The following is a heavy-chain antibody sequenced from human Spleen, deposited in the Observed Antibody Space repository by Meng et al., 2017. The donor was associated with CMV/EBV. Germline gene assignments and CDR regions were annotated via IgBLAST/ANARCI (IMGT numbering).Heavy chain of an antibody. J-gene: IGHJ4*02. D-gene: IGHD6-19*01. CDR1: GFTFSSFW. CDR3: ATEGSGLDY. Sequence: GESLKISCAVSGFTFSSFWMSWVRQAPGKGLEWVANINLDGSEKNYVGSVKGRFTISRDNAHNSLYLQMNSLRAEDTAVYYCATEGSGLDYWGQGTLVTVSS. V-gene: IGHV3-7*01. CDR2: INLDGSEK.